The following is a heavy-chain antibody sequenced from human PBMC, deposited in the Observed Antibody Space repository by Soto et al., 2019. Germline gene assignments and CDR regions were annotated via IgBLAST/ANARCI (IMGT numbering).Heavy chain of an antibody. V-gene: IGHV1-69*06. D-gene: IGHD3-3*01. Sequence: QERLVQSGAEVRKPGSSVKVSCKVTGGTSTRYAINWVRQAPGQGLEWMGGIVPMFGTSKYAQKFQGRVTITADTSTNIAYMELRILRSEDTAGYYCNRGSEYDFWSGYLWGQGTLVSVSS. CDR3: NRGSEYDFWSGYL. J-gene: IGHJ4*02. CDR1: GGTSTRYA. CDR2: IVPMFGTS.